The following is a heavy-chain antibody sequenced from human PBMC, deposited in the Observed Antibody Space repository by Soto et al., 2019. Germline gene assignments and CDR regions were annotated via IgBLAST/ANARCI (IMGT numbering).Heavy chain of an antibody. CDR2: ISAYNGNT. Sequence: QVQLVQSGAEVKKPGASVKVSCKASGYTFTSYGISWVRQAPGQGLEWMGWISAYNGNTNYAQKLQGRVTMTTDTSASTAYMELRSLRSDDTAVYYCARSVTHMGYYYYGMDVWGQGTTVTVSS. D-gene: IGHD4-17*01. V-gene: IGHV1-18*01. CDR1: GYTFTSYG. CDR3: ARSVTHMGYYYYGMDV. J-gene: IGHJ6*02.